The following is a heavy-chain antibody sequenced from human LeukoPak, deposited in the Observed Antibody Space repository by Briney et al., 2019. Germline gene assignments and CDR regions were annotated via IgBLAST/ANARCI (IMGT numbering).Heavy chain of an antibody. V-gene: IGHV4-61*02. CDR1: GGSISSGSYY. CDR3: ARGRDDFWSGYYINWFDP. Sequence: SETLSLTCTASGGSISSGSYYWSWIRQPAGKGLEWIGRIYTSGSTNYNPSLKSRVTISVDTSKNQFSLKLSSVTAADTAVYYCARGRDDFWSGYYINWFDPWGQGTPVTVSS. CDR2: IYTSGST. J-gene: IGHJ5*02. D-gene: IGHD3-3*01.